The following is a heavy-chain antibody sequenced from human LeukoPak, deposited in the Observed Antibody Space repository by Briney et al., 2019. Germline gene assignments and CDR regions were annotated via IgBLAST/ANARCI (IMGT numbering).Heavy chain of an antibody. Sequence: GGSLRLSCAASGFTFSSYSMNWVRQAPGKALEWVSSISSSSYIYYADSVKGRFTISRDNAKNSLYLQMNSLRAEDTAVYYCARPQDIVVVPAAIGIWGQGTTVTVSS. CDR2: ISSSSYI. CDR1: GFTFSSYS. CDR3: ARPQDIVVVPAAIGI. D-gene: IGHD2-2*01. V-gene: IGHV3-21*01. J-gene: IGHJ3*02.